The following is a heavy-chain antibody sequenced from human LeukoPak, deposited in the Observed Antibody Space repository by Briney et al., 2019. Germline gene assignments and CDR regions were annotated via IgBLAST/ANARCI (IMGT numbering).Heavy chain of an antibody. J-gene: IGHJ4*02. CDR3: ARDREDRIDY. CDR1: GGSVSSGSYY. D-gene: IGHD1-26*01. Sequence: SETLSLTCTVSGGSVSSGSYYWSWIRQPPGKGLEWIGYIYYSGSTNYNPSLKSRVTISVDTSKNQFSLKLSSVTAAGTAVYYCARDREDRIDYWGQGTLVTVSS. CDR2: IYYSGST. V-gene: IGHV4-61*01.